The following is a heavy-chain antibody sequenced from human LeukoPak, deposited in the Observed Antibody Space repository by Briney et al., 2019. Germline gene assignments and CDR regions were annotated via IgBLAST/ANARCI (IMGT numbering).Heavy chain of an antibody. Sequence: GWSLRLSCAASGFTFSSYGINWVRQAPGKGLEWVAVISNDGSNKYYGDSVKGRFTISRDNSKSTLYLQMNSLRAEDTAVYYCAKGGSSGWFDYFDYWGQGTLVTVSS. V-gene: IGHV3-30*18. CDR2: ISNDGSNK. J-gene: IGHJ4*02. CDR1: GFTFSSYG. D-gene: IGHD6-19*01. CDR3: AKGGSSGWFDYFDY.